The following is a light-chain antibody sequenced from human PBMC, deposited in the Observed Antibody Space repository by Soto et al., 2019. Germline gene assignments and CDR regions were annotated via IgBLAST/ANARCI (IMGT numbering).Light chain of an antibody. CDR1: SSDVGAYNY. V-gene: IGLV2-14*01. CDR3: SSYAGSSNV. J-gene: IGLJ1*01. Sequence: QSVLTQPASVSGSPGQSITISCNGSSSDVGAYNYVSWYQQYPGKAPKVIIFEVRKRPSGVSNRFSGSKSGDTASLTISGLQADDEADYYCSSYAGSSNVFGTGTKLTVL. CDR2: EVR.